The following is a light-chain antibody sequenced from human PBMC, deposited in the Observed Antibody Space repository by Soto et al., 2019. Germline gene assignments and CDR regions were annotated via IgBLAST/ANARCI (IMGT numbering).Light chain of an antibody. V-gene: IGLV2-14*01. J-gene: IGLJ1*01. Sequence: QSALTQPASVSGSPGQSITISCTGTSSDVGGYNYVSWYQQYPGKVPKLLIYEVNNRPSGVSSRFSGSKSGDMASLTISGLQPEDEADYYCSSYTSSSTLVFGTGTKLTVL. CDR3: SSYTSSSTLV. CDR1: SSDVGGYNY. CDR2: EVN.